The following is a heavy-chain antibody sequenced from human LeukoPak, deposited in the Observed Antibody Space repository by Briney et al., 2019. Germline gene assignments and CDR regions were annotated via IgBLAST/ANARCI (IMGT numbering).Heavy chain of an antibody. V-gene: IGHV4-34*01. CDR2: INHSGST. Sequence: SETLSLTCAVYGGSFIHYYWSWIRQPPGKGLEWIGEINHSGSTNYNPSLKSRVTISVDTSKNQFSLKLSSVTAARTPVYYCARGGFYCGGDCYVYYWGQGTLVTVSS. CDR3: ARGGFYCGGDCYVYY. D-gene: IGHD2-21*02. CDR1: GGSFIHYY. J-gene: IGHJ4*02.